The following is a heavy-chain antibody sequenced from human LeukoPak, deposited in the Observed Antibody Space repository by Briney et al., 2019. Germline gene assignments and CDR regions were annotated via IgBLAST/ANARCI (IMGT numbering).Heavy chain of an antibody. J-gene: IGHJ6*02. CDR1: GFTFSDYY. Sequence: PGGSLRLSCAASGFTFSDYYMSWIRQAPGQGPEWVSYISSSSSYTNYADSMKGRFTISRDNAKNSLYLQMNSLRAEDTAVYYCARTRSGYDNYYYYGMDVWGQGTTVTVSS. CDR2: ISSSSSYT. CDR3: ARTRSGYDNYYYYGMDV. V-gene: IGHV3-11*06. D-gene: IGHD5-12*01.